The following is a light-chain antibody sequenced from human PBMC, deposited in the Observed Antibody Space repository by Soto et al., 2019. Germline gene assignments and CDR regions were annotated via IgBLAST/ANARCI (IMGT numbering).Light chain of an antibody. CDR2: DAS. CDR1: ESVSTS. V-gene: IGKV3-11*01. J-gene: IGKJ5*01. CDR3: QHRKNWPIT. Sequence: EIVLTQSPATLSLSPGERATLSCRASESVSTSLIWYQQRPGQPPRLLIYDASNRATGIPARFSGSGSGKDFTLTISSLEPDDFAVYYCQHRKNWPITFRQETRLEIK.